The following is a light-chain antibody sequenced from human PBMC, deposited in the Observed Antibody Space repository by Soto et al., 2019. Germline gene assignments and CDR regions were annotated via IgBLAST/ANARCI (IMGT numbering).Light chain of an antibody. V-gene: IGLV1-44*01. J-gene: IGLJ1*01. Sequence: QSLLTQPPSASGTPGRRVTISCSGSSSNIGSNTVNWYKQLPGTAPKLLVYRNNERPSGVPGRFSGSKSGTSASLAISGLQSEDEADYYCAGWDDSLNGYVFGTWTKVTVL. CDR3: AGWDDSLNGYV. CDR1: SSNIGSNT. CDR2: RNN.